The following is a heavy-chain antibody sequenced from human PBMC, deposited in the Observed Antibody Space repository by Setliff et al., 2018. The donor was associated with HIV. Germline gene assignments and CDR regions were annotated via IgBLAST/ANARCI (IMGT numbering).Heavy chain of an antibody. Sequence: GASVKVSCKASGGTFSSYPITWVRQAPGQGLEWMGGIIPMFGTANYAQKFQGRVTITADASTKTAYMKLSGLRSEDTAVYYCARGADGDFHYYMDVWGKGTTVTVSS. D-gene: IGHD3-10*01. CDR1: GGTFSSYP. V-gene: IGHV1-69*13. CDR2: IIPMFGTA. J-gene: IGHJ6*03. CDR3: ARGADGDFHYYMDV.